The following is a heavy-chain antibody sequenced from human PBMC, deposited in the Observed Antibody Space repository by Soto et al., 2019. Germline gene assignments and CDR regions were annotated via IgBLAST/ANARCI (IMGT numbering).Heavy chain of an antibody. CDR1: GDSISSNY. V-gene: IGHV4-59*08. D-gene: IGHD2-15*01. CDR2: ISYSGGT. Sequence: PSETLSLTCTVSGDSISSNYWNWIRQAPGKGLEWIGYISYSGGTTYTPSLKSRVTISTDTSKNQFSLKLSAVTAADTAVYFCARHVPSRKPGGPLDYWGQGILVTVSS. J-gene: IGHJ4*02. CDR3: ARHVPSRKPGGPLDY.